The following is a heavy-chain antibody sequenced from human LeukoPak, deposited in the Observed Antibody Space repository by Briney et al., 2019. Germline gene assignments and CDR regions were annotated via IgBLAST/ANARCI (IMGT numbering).Heavy chain of an antibody. CDR1: GGSFSGYY. CDR2: INHSGST. Sequence: SETLSLTCAVYGGSFSGYYWSWIRQPPGKGLEWIGEINHSGSTNYNPSLKSRVTISVDTSKNQFSLKLSSVTAADTAVYYCARDKYLNYYDSTHYFDYWGQGTLVTVSS. V-gene: IGHV4-34*01. D-gene: IGHD3-22*01. J-gene: IGHJ4*02. CDR3: ARDKYLNYYDSTHYFDY.